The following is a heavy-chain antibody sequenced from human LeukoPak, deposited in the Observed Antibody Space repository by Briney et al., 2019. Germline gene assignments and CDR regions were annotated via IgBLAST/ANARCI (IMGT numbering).Heavy chain of an antibody. CDR2: ISSNGGST. V-gene: IGHV3-64*01. Sequence: PGGSLRLSCAASGFTFSSYAMHWVRQDPGKGLEYVSAISSNGGSTYYANSVKGRFTISRDNSKNTLYLQMGSLRAEDMAVYYCARDPGSGSYHYYFDCWGQGTLVTVSS. CDR3: ARDPGSGSYHYYFDC. J-gene: IGHJ4*02. CDR1: GFTFSSYA. D-gene: IGHD1-26*01.